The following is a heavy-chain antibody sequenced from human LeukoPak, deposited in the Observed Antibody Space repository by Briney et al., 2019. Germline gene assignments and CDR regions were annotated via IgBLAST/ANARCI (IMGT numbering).Heavy chain of an antibody. J-gene: IGHJ4*02. V-gene: IGHV4-59*01. CDR3: ARGHYSGSYQPFDY. CDR1: GGSISGYY. Sequence: SETLSLTCTVSGGSISGYYWSWIRRPPGKGLEWIGYIYYSGSTNYNPSLKSRVTISVDTSKNQFSLKLSSVTAADTAVYYCARGHYSGSYQPFDYWGQGTLVTVSS. CDR2: IYYSGST. D-gene: IGHD1-26*01.